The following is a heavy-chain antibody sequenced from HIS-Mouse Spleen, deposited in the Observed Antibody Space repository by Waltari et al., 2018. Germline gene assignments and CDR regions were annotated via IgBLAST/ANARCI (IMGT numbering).Heavy chain of an antibody. CDR2: TYYSGNT. CDR3: AREIPYSSSWYDWYFDL. J-gene: IGHJ2*01. D-gene: IGHD6-13*01. V-gene: IGHV4-39*07. Sequence: QLQLQESGPGLVKPSETLSPTCTAPGGSISSSTYYWGWLRQPPGKGLEWIGSTYYSGNTYYNPSLKSRVTISVDTSKNQFSLKRSSVTAADTAVYYCAREIPYSSSWYDWYFDLWGRGTLVTVSS. CDR1: GGSISSSTYY.